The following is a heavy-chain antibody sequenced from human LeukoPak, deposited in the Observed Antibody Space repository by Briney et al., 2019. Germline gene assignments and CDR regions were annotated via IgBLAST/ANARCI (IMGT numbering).Heavy chain of an antibody. V-gene: IGHV3-49*04. J-gene: IGHJ5*02. D-gene: IGHD3-22*01. CDR1: GFTFGDYA. CDR3: TRDLRGYYYFDSSGMNWFDP. Sequence: GRSLRLSCTASGFTFGDYAMICVRQAPGKGLECVGFIRSKAYGGTTQYGAALKGRFNIAIDDSKSLAYMKMNSLKIEATAVYYCTRDLRGYYYFDSSGMNWFDPWGQGTLVTVSS. CDR2: IRSKAYGGTT.